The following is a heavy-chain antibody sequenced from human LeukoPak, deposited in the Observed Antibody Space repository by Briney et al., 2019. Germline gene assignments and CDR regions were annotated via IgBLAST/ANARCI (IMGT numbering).Heavy chain of an antibody. CDR3: ARGGGNYLFFCDRGRLDP. CDR2: ISQSGTT. J-gene: IGHJ5*02. Sequence: PSETLSLTCAVNNGSFSNYYWTWIRQSPGKGLQWIGEISQSGTTNYNPSLKSRLTLSMDESKNHLSLTLTSVTAADTALYFCARGGGNYLFFCDRGRLDPWGQETLVTVSS. CDR1: NGSFSNYY. V-gene: IGHV4-34*01. D-gene: IGHD2-15*01.